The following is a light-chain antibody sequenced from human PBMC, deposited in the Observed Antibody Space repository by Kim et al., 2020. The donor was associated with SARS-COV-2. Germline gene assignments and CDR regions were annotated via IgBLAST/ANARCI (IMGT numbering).Light chain of an antibody. CDR2: GAS. CDR3: QKYNSAPLT. Sequence: ASGGDRVTITCRASQGGSNYLAWYQQKPGTVPKLLIYGASTLQSGVPSRFIGSGSGTDFTLTISSLQPEDAATYYCQKYNSAPLTFGGGTKVDIK. V-gene: IGKV1-27*01. J-gene: IGKJ4*01. CDR1: QGGSNY.